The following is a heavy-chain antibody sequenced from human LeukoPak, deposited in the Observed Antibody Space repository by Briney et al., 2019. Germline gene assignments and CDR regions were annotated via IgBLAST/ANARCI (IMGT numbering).Heavy chain of an antibody. CDR1: GGSISIDF. J-gene: IGHJ4*02. D-gene: IGHD1-26*01. V-gene: IGHV4-59*08. CDR3: ASAYSGSYFDY. Sequence: SETLSLTCTVSGGSISIDFWSWIRQPPGKGLEWIGYIYYSGTTNYNPSLKSRVTISLDTSKNQFSLKLSSVTAADTAVYYCASAYSGSYFDYWGQGTLVTVSS. CDR2: IYYSGTT.